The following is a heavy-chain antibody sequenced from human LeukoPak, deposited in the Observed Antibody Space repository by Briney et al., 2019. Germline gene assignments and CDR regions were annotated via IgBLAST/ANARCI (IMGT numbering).Heavy chain of an antibody. D-gene: IGHD3-10*01. CDR1: GYSFTSHW. CDR3: ARLGGAELWFGECWFDP. Sequence: GESLKISCKGSGYSFTSHWIGWVRQMPGKGLEWMGIIYPGDSDTRYSPSFQGQVAISADKSISTAYLQWSSLKASDTAMYYCARLGGAELWFGECWFDPWGQGTLVTVSS. J-gene: IGHJ5*02. V-gene: IGHV5-51*01. CDR2: IYPGDSDT.